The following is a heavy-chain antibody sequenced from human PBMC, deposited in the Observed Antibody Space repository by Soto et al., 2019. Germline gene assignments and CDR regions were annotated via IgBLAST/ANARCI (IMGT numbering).Heavy chain of an antibody. Sequence: GGSLRLSCAASGFSISDYFMSWIRQAPGQGLEWLSYISSSGNTMNYADSVKGRFTISRDNAGNSLYLQMNSLRAEDTAVYYCARDRGAVTGDYFDYWGQGTLVTVSS. CDR2: ISSSGNTM. J-gene: IGHJ4*02. CDR1: GFSISDYF. CDR3: ARDRGAVTGDYFDY. V-gene: IGHV3-11*01. D-gene: IGHD6-19*01.